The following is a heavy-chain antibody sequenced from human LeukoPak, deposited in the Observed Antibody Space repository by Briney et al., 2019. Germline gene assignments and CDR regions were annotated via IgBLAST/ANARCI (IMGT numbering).Heavy chain of an antibody. CDR3: ARDPRTVRI. D-gene: IGHD1-1*01. Sequence: KTGGSLRLSCAASGFSFSDSYMTWVRQAPGKGLEWLSYISGNSGDINYADSVKGRFTISRDNAKNSLYLQMNSLRVEDTAVYYCARDPRTVRIWGQGTLVTVSS. V-gene: IGHV3-11*06. CDR2: ISGNSGDI. J-gene: IGHJ4*02. CDR1: GFSFSDSY.